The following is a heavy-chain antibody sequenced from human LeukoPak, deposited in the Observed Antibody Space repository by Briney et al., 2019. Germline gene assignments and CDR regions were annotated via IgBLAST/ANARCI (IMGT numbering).Heavy chain of an antibody. Sequence: GGSLRLSCAASGFTFSSYWMHWVRQAPGKGLVWVSRINGDRNTINYADSVRGRFTISRDNAKNTLYLQMNRLTVEDTAMYYCAKHWVRTHDYWGQGTLVTVSS. CDR1: GFTFSSYW. V-gene: IGHV3-74*01. CDR3: AKHWVRTHDY. D-gene: IGHD1-14*01. J-gene: IGHJ4*02. CDR2: INGDRNTI.